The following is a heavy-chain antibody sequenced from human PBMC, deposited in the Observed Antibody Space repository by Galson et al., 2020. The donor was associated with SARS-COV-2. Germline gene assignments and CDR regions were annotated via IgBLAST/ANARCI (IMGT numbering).Heavy chain of an antibody. Sequence: GSLRLSCAASGFTFSSYGMHWVRQAPGKGLEWVAVIWYDGSNKYYADSVKGRFTISRDNSKNTLYLQMNSLRAEDTAVYYCAKDLLSYYYDSPIDYWGQGTLVT. CDR1: GFTFSSYG. V-gene: IGHV3-33*06. J-gene: IGHJ4*02. D-gene: IGHD3-22*01. CDR3: AKDLLSYYYDSPIDY. CDR2: IWYDGSNK.